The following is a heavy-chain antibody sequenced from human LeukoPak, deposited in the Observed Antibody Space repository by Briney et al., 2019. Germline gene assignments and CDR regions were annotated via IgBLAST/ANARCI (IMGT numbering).Heavy chain of an antibody. CDR2: ISGSGGST. J-gene: IGHJ4*02. V-gene: IGHV3-23*01. Sequence: PGGSLRLSCAASGFTFSSYAMSWARQAPGKGLEWVSAISGSGGSTYYADSVKGRFTISRDNSKNTLYLQMNSLRAEDTAVYYCAKVFRNYGDYFDYWGQGTLVTVSS. CDR3: AKVFRNYGDYFDY. CDR1: GFTFSSYA. D-gene: IGHD4-17*01.